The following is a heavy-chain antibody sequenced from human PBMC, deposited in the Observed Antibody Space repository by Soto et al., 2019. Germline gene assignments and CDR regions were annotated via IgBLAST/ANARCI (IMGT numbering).Heavy chain of an antibody. CDR1: GDSISSYY. V-gene: IGHV4-59*08. J-gene: IGHJ4*02. CDR3: ARPGRDWGSLEY. CDR2: IYYGGST. Sequence: QVQLQESGPGLVKPSETLSLTCTVSGDSISSYYWTWIQQPPGKGLEWIAFIYYGGSTNYNPSLKSRVTISVDTSKNQFSLNLNSVTAADTAVYYCARPGRDWGSLEYWGQGTRVTVSS. D-gene: IGHD7-27*01.